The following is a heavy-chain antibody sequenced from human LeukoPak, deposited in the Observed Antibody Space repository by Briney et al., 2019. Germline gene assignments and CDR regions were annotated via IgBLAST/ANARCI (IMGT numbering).Heavy chain of an antibody. D-gene: IGHD5-24*01. V-gene: IGHV3-23*01. Sequence: GGSLRLSCAVSGITLSNYGMSWVRQAPGKGLEWVAGISGSGGRTNYADSVKGRFTISRDSPKNTLYLQMNSLRAEDTAVYYCAKDGMATILDWFDPWGQGTLVTVSS. J-gene: IGHJ5*02. CDR3: AKDGMATILDWFDP. CDR1: GITLSNYG. CDR2: ISGSGGRT.